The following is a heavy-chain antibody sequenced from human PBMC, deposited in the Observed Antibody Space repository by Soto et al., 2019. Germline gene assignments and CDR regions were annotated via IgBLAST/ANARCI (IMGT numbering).Heavy chain of an antibody. CDR1: GYTFTSYG. J-gene: IGHJ5*01. CDR3: ARLKTLSRYDFWSDYLGPFDS. CDR2: ISAYNGNT. V-gene: IGHV1-18*01. D-gene: IGHD3-3*01. Sequence: ASVKVCCKASGYTFTSYGISWGRQEHGKGLEWMGWISAYNGNTNYAQKRQGRGTMTTDTSTSTAYMELRSLRSDDTAVYYCARLKTLSRYDFWSDYLGPFDSWGQGTLVTVSS.